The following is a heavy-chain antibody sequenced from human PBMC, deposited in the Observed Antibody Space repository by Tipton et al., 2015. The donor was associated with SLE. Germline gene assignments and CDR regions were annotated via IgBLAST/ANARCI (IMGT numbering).Heavy chain of an antibody. CDR1: GGSFSGYY. CDR2: INHSGST. D-gene: IGHD6-19*01. CDR3: ARGVSSGWYVPGY. Sequence: TLSLTCAVYGGSFSGYYWSWIRQPPGKGLEWIGEINHSGSTYYNPSLKSRVMMSVDTSENQFSLSLSSVTAADTAVYYCARGVSSGWYVPGYWGQGTLVTVSS. J-gene: IGHJ4*02. V-gene: IGHV4-34*01.